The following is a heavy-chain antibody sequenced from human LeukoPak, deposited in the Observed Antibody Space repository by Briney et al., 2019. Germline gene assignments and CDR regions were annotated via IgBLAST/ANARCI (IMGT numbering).Heavy chain of an antibody. CDR1: GFTFSSYS. V-gene: IGHV3-21*01. CDR3: ARDLETDAGTPFDY. J-gene: IGHJ4*02. Sequence: GGSLRLSCAASGFTFSSYSMNWVRQAPGKGLEWVSSISSSSSYIYYADSVKGRFTISRDNAKNSLYLQMNSLRAEDTAVYYCARDLETDAGTPFDYWGQGTLVTVSS. CDR2: ISSSSSYI. D-gene: IGHD5-24*01.